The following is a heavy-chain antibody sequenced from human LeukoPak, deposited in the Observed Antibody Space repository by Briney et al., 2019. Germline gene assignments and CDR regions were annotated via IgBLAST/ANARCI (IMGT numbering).Heavy chain of an antibody. J-gene: IGHJ4*02. D-gene: IGHD6-19*01. Sequence: PSETLSLTCTVSGGSISTYYWSWIRQPPGMGLEWIGYIYDSGSTYCNPSLKTRVTISVDTSKNQFCLKLSSVTAADTAVYYCARVGSGSFDYWGQGTLVTVSS. CDR3: ARVGSGSFDY. V-gene: IGHV4-59*01. CDR1: GGSISTYY. CDR2: IYDSGST.